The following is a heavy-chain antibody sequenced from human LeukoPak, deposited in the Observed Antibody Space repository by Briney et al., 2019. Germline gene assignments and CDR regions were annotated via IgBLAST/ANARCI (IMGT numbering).Heavy chain of an antibody. J-gene: IGHJ4*02. D-gene: IGHD3-22*01. CDR3: ARATYYYDSSGYPFDY. CDR2: IYYSGST. Sequence: SETLSLTCTVSGGSISSYYWSWIRQPPGKGLEWIGYIYYSGSTNYNPSLKSRVTISVDTSKNQFSLKLGSVTAADTAVYYCARATYYYDSSGYPFDYWGQGTLVTVSS. CDR1: GGSISSYY. V-gene: IGHV4-59*01.